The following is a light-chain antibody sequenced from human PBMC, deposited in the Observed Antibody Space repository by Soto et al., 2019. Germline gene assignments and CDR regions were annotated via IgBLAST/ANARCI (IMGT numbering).Light chain of an antibody. CDR1: QSVSSSY. J-gene: IGKJ1*01. CDR2: GAL. V-gene: IGKV3-20*01. Sequence: EIVLTQSPGTLSLSPGERATLSCRASQSVSSSYLAWYQQKPGQAPRLLIYGALSRATGIPDRVSGSGSGTDFTLTISRLEPEDFAVYYCQQYGSSLWTFGQGTKVEIK. CDR3: QQYGSSLWT.